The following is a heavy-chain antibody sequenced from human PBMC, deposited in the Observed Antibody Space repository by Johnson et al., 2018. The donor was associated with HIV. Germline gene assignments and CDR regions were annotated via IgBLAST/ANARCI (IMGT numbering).Heavy chain of an antibody. Sequence: QVQLVESGGGLVKPGGSLRLSCAASGFTFSDYYMTWIRQAPGKGLEWVSYISSSGSTIYYAASVGGRFTISRDNAKNSLYLQMNSLIAEDTAVYYCARDSSSGCDPHALEIWGQGTMVTVSS. V-gene: IGHV3-11*04. J-gene: IGHJ3*02. CDR3: ARDSSSGCDPHALEI. CDR2: ISSSGSTI. D-gene: IGHD6-19*01. CDR1: GFTFSDYY.